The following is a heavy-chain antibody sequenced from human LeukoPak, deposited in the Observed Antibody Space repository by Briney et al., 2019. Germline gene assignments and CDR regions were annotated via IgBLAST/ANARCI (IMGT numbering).Heavy chain of an antibody. D-gene: IGHD6-13*01. CDR1: GFTLSSYA. J-gene: IGHJ4*02. CDR2: IKQDGSEK. Sequence: GGSLRLSCAASGFTLSSYAMSWVRQAPGKGLEWVANIKQDGSEKYYVDSVKGRFTISRDNAKNSLYLQMNSLRAEDTAVYYCARDFEFGSAAGTPNWGQGTLVTVSS. CDR3: ARDFEFGSAAGTPN. V-gene: IGHV3-7*01.